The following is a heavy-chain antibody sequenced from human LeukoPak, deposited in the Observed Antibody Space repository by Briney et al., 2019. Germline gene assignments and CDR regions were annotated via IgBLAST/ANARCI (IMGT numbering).Heavy chain of an antibody. CDR2: IKTKTDGGTT. V-gene: IGHV3-15*07. Sequence: GGSLGLSCVAPSFVFNNAFMNWVRQGPGKGLEWVGRIKTKTDGGTTDFAAPVKGRFTISRDNAKNTVYLQMNSLRVEDTAVYYCARVYETNGYLYWGQGSLVTVSS. J-gene: IGHJ4*02. D-gene: IGHD3-22*01. CDR1: SFVFNNAF. CDR3: ARVYETNGYLY.